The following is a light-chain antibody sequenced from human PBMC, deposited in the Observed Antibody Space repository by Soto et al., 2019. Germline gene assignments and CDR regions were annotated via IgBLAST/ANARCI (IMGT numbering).Light chain of an antibody. Sequence: AIQLTQSPSSLSASVGDRVTITCRASQGISSALAWYQQKPGKAPKLLIYDASSLESGVPSRFSGSGSGTDFTITISSLQPEDFATYYCQQFNSYPVITFGQGTRLEIK. CDR1: QGISSA. CDR2: DAS. J-gene: IGKJ5*01. V-gene: IGKV1-13*02. CDR3: QQFNSYPVIT.